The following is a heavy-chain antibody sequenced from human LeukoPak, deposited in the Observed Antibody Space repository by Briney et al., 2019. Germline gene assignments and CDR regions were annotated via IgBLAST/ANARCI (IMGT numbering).Heavy chain of an antibody. CDR1: GGSFSGYY. CDR3: ARVGYDFWSGYYLDY. V-gene: IGHV4-34*01. J-gene: IGHJ4*02. Sequence: SETLSLTCAVSGGSFSGYYWSWIRQPPGKGLEWIGEINHSGSTNYNPSLKSRVTISVDTSKHQFSLKLSSVTAADTAAYYCARVGYDFWSGYYLDYWGQGTLVTVSS. D-gene: IGHD3-3*01. CDR2: INHSGST.